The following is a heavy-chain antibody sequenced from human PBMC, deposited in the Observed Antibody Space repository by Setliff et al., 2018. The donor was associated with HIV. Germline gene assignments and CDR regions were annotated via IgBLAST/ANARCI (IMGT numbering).Heavy chain of an antibody. CDR3: ARPSSYYYDSSGYYNY. Sequence: NPSETLSLTCTVSGGSIRSTIYYWGWIRQPPGKGLEWVSYISSSGSTIYYADSVKGRFTISRDNAKNSLYLQMYSLRAEDTAVYYCARPSSYYYDSSGYYNYWGRGTLVTVSS. D-gene: IGHD3-22*01. J-gene: IGHJ4*02. V-gene: IGHV3-11*04. CDR2: ISSSGSTI. CDR1: GGSIRSTIYY.